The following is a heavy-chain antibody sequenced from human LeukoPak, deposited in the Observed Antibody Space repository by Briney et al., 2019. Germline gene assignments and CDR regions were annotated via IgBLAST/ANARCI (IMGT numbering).Heavy chain of an antibody. J-gene: IGHJ6*02. V-gene: IGHV5-10-1*01. CDR2: IDPSDSYT. CDR3: ARLPSLAYYYYGMDV. CDR1: GYSFTSYW. D-gene: IGHD1-1*01. Sequence: PGESLMISCKGSGYSFTSYWISWVRQMPGKGLEWMGRIDPSDSYTNYSPSFQGHVTISADKSISTAYLQWSSLKASDTAMYYCARLPSLAYYYYGMDVWGQGTTVTVSS.